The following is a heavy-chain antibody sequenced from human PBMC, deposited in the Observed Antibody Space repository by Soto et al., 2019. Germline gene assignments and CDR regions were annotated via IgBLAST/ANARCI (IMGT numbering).Heavy chain of an antibody. CDR1: GFTFSDYY. CDR3: AREGGMTTVTTTTYYFDY. CDR2: ISSSSSYT. D-gene: IGHD4-17*01. V-gene: IGHV3-11*06. J-gene: IGHJ4*02. Sequence: GVSLRLSFAASGFTFSDYYMSWIRQAPGKGLEWVSYISSSSSYTNYADSVKGRFTISRDNAKNSLYLQMNSLRAEDTAVYYCAREGGMTTVTTTTYYFDYWGQGTLVTVSS.